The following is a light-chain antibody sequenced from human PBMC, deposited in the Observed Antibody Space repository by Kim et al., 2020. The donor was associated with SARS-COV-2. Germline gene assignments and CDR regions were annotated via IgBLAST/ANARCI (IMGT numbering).Light chain of an antibody. Sequence: VSPGQTASITCSGDSLGDKYACWYQQKSGQSPVVVIYQDNKRPSGIPERFSGSNSGNTATLTISGTQAMDEADYYCQAWDSSTAVFGGGTQLTVL. CDR1: SLGDKY. CDR3: QAWDSSTAV. CDR2: QDN. V-gene: IGLV3-1*01. J-gene: IGLJ3*02.